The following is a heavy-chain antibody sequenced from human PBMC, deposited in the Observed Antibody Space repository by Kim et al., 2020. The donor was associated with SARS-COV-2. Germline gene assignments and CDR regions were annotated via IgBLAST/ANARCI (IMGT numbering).Heavy chain of an antibody. CDR2: INHSGST. CDR3: ASLSGSYYSYYFDY. V-gene: IGHV4-34*01. CDR1: GGSFSGYY. J-gene: IGHJ4*02. Sequence: SETLSLTCAVYGGSFSGYYWGWVRQPPGEGLEWIGEINHSGSTNYNPSLKSRVTMSVDTSNNQFSLRLSSVTAADTAVYYCASLSGSYYSYYFDYWGQGTLVTVSS. D-gene: IGHD1-26*01.